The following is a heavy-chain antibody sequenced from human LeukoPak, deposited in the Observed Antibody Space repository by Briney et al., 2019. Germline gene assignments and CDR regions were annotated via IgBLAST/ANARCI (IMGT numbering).Heavy chain of an antibody. D-gene: IGHD3-3*01. Sequence: GESLKISCKGSGYSFTSYWIGWVRQMPGKGLEWMGIIYPDDSDTRYSPSFEGQVTISADKSISTAYLLWSNLKASDTAMYYCARLSRPTIFGVETPTYYFDFWGQGTLVTVSS. V-gene: IGHV5-51*01. CDR1: GYSFTSYW. CDR2: IYPDDSDT. CDR3: ARLSRPTIFGVETPTYYFDF. J-gene: IGHJ4*02.